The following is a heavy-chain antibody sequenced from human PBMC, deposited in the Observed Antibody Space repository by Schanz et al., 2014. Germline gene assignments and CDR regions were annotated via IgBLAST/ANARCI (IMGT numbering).Heavy chain of an antibody. J-gene: IGHJ4*02. CDR3: AKIERNED. D-gene: IGHD1-1*01. CDR2: IGTSGGT. CDR1: GLIFSNYV. V-gene: IGHV3-23*04. Sequence: EVQLVESGGGLVQPGGSLKLSCAASGLIFSNYVMSWVRQAPGKGLEWVSSIGTSGGTNYAESVKGRFTISRDNSKNTLYLQMNSLRAEDTAVYFCAKIERNEDWGQGTLVTVSS.